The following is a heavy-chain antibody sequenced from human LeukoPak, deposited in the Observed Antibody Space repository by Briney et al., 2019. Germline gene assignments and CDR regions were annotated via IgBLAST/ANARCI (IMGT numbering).Heavy chain of an antibody. V-gene: IGHV4-34*01. D-gene: IGHD3-22*01. CDR2: INHSGST. J-gene: IGHJ4*02. CDR3: ARRIYYYDSSGYPHERDY. CDR1: GGSFSGYY. Sequence: PSETLSLTCAVYGGSFSGYYWSWIRQPPGKGLEWIGEINHSGSTNYNPSLKSRVTISVDTSKNQFSLKLSSVTAADTAVYYCARRIYYYDSSGYPHERDYWGQGTLVTVSS.